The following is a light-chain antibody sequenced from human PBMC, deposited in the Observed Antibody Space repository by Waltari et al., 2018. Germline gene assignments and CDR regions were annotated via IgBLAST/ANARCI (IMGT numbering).Light chain of an antibody. V-gene: IGLV3-21*04. Sequence: SYVVTQSPSVSVAPGETARITCGGDNIGSKSVHWYQQRPGQAPVLVISYDSDRPSGIPERFSGSNSGKPATLTISWVEADDEADYYCLVWHSTTDHHGVFGGGTKLTVL. CDR2: YDS. CDR1: NIGSKS. J-gene: IGLJ2*01. CDR3: LVWHSTTDHHGV.